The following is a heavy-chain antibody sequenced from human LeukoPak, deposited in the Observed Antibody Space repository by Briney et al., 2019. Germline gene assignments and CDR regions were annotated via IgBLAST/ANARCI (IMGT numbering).Heavy chain of an antibody. CDR1: ALTCSNAC. CDR3: TTGTWIQLWLADY. D-gene: IGHD5-18*01. V-gene: IGHV3-15*01. Sequence: GGSLRLCCAASALTCSNACMRWVRQATGKGLEWVGHVKTKTDGGTTDYAAPVKGRFTISRDDSKNTLYLQMNSLKTEDTAVYYCTTGTWIQLWLADYWGQGTLVTVSS. J-gene: IGHJ4*02. CDR2: VKTKTDGGTT.